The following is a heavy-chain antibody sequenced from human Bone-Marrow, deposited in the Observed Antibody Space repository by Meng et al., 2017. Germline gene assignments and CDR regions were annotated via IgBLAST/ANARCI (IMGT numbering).Heavy chain of an antibody. CDR1: GYTLTGLS. V-gene: IGHV1-24*01. J-gene: IGHJ4*02. CDR2: FDPEDGET. Sequence: ASAKVSCKISGYTLTGLSVNWVRQAPGKGLDWMGGFDPEDGETLYAQKLQGRVTLTEDTSTDTAYMELTSLTSEDTAVYYCTIDRFAYWGQGTLVTVSS. CDR3: TIDRFAY.